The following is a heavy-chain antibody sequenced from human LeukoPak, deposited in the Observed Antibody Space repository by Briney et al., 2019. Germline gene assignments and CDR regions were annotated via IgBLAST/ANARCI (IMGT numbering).Heavy chain of an antibody. D-gene: IGHD3-10*01. CDR1: GGSISSGGYS. CDR2: IYHSGST. J-gene: IGHJ4*02. CDR3: ARVDSMVRGLSHINY. V-gene: IGHV4-30-2*01. Sequence: SQTLSLTRAVSGGSISSGGYSWSWIRQPPGKGLEWIGYIYHSGSTYYNPSLKSRVTISVDRSKNQFSLKLSSVTAADTAVYYCARVDSMVRGLSHINYWGQGTLVTVSS.